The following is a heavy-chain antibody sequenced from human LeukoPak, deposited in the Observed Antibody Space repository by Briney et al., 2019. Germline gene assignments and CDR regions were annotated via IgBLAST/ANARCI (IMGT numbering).Heavy chain of an antibody. V-gene: IGHV4-39*01. CDR3: ASHVGWVAVAIDP. J-gene: IGHJ5*02. CDR1: GGSISSSSYY. Sequence: PSETLSLTCTVSGGSISSSSYYWGWIRQPPGKGLEWIGSIYYSGSTYYNPSPKRRVTISVATSKNQSSLKLSSVTAADTAVYYCASHVGWVAVAIDPWAREPWSPSPQ. D-gene: IGHD6-19*01. CDR2: IYYSGST.